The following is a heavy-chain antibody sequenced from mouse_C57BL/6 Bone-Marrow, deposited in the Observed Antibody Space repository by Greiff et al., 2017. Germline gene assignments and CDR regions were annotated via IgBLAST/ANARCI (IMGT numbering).Heavy chain of an antibody. CDR3: ASQTGTDFDY. V-gene: IGHV1-50*01. J-gene: IGHJ2*01. D-gene: IGHD4-1*01. Sequence: QVQLQQPGVELVKPGASVKLSCKASGYTFTSYWMQWVKQRPGQGLEWIGEIDPSDSYTNYNQKFKGKATLTVDTSSSTAYMQLSSLTSEDSAVYYCASQTGTDFDYWGQGTTLTVSS. CDR2: IDPSDSYT. CDR1: GYTFTSYW.